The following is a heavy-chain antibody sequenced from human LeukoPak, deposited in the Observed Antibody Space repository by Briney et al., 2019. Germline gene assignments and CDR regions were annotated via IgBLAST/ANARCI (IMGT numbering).Heavy chain of an antibody. J-gene: IGHJ4*02. Sequence: PGGSLRLSCAAPGFTFSSYAMSWVPQAPGKGLEWVSAISGSGGRTYYADAVKGRFTLSRDNSKNTLYLQMNSLRAEDTAVYYCAKISVEYSSTFDYWGQGTLVTVSS. CDR3: AKISVEYSSTFDY. V-gene: IGHV3-23*01. D-gene: IGHD6-6*01. CDR2: ISGSGGRT. CDR1: GFTFSSYA.